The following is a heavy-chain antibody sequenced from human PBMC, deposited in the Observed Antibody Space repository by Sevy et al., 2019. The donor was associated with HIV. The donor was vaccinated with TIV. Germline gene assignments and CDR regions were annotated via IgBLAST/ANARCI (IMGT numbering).Heavy chain of an antibody. CDR2: ISAYNGHT. D-gene: IGHD3-10*01. J-gene: IGHJ4*02. CDR3: AIDRGHVLDEILFDS. Sequence: ASVKVSCKASGYTFSTYGISWVRQAPGQGLEWMGWISAYNGHTNYAQKVQGRVTMSIDTSTRTAYMELRSLRSDDTALYYCAIDRGHVLDEILFDSWGQGTLVTVSS. CDR1: GYTFSTYG. V-gene: IGHV1-18*01.